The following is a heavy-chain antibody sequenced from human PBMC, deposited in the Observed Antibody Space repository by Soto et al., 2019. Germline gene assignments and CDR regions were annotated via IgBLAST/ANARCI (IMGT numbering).Heavy chain of an antibody. CDR1: GGSISSSSYY. CDR2: IYYSGST. CDR3: ARLHGGSCDY. J-gene: IGHJ4*02. Sequence: SETLSLTCTVSGGSISSSSYYWGWIRQPPGKGLEWIGSIYYSGSTYYNPSLKSRVTISVDTSKNQFSLKLSSVTAADTAVYYCARLHGGSCDYWGQGTLVTVS. D-gene: IGHD2-15*01. V-gene: IGHV4-39*01.